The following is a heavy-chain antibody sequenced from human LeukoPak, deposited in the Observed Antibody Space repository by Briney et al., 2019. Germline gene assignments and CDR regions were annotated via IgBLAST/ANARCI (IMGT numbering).Heavy chain of an antibody. CDR2: IYYSGST. V-gene: IGHV4-39*01. D-gene: IGHD3-22*01. CDR1: GGSISSSSYY. Sequence: SETLSLTCTVSGGSISSSSYYWGWIRQPPGKGLEWIGSIYYSGSTYYNPSLKSRVTISVDTSKNQFSLKLSSVTAADTAVYYCARTYDSSGEQKVPDAFDNWGQGTMVTVSS. J-gene: IGHJ3*02. CDR3: ARTYDSSGEQKVPDAFDN.